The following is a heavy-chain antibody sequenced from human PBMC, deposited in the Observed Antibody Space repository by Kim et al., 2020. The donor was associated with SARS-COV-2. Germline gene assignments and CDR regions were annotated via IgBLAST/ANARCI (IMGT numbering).Heavy chain of an antibody. Sequence: AAPVKGRITITRDDAKSTLYLQMNSLKTEDTDVFYCTTGPRYLERLFDYWGQGSLVTVSS. CDR3: TTGPRYLERLFDY. J-gene: IGHJ4*02. V-gene: IGHV3-15*01. D-gene: IGHD1-1*01.